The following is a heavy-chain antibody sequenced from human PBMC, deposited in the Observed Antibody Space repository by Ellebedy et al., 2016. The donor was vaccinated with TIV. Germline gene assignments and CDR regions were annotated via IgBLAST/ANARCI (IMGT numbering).Heavy chain of an antibody. J-gene: IGHJ4*02. CDR1: GFTFDDYT. V-gene: IGHV3-43*01. CDR2: ISWDGGST. Sequence: PGGSLRLSCAASGFTFDDYTMHWVRQAPGKGLEWVCLISWDGGSTSYADSVKGRFTISRDNSKNSLYLQMNSLRTDDNALYYCAKAITEDKIDYWGQGTLVTVSS. CDR3: AKAITEDKIDY.